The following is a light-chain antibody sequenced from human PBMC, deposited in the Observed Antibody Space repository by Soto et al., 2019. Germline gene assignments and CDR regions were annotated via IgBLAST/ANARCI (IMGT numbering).Light chain of an antibody. CDR3: CLYVGATTYV. V-gene: IGLV2-14*01. CDR2: EVS. CDR1: SSDVGAYNY. Sequence: QSVLTQPASVSGSPGQSITISCTGTSSDVGAYNYVSWYQQHPGKAPKLIIYEVSYRPSGVPDRFSGSTSVNTASLTISGLQTDDEADYYCCLYVGATTYVFGTGTKVTVL. J-gene: IGLJ1*01.